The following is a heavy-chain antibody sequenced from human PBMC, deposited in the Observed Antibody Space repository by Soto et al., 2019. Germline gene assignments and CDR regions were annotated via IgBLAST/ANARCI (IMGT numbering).Heavy chain of an antibody. Sequence: EVQLVESGGGLVQPGGSPRLSCATSGFTFSTYSMNWFRQAPGKGLEGGSYISSSSSTIYYADSVKGRFTISRDNAKNSLYLQMNSLRDEDTSVYYCARGKGDNWKYCWFDPWGQGTLVTVSS. V-gene: IGHV3-48*02. CDR3: ARGKGDNWKYCWFDP. D-gene: IGHD1-7*01. CDR2: ISSSSSTI. J-gene: IGHJ5*02. CDR1: GFTFSTYS.